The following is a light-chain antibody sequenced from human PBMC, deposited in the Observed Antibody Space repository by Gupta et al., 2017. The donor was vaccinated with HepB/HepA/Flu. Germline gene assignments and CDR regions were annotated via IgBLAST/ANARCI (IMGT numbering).Light chain of an antibody. Sequence: EIVMTQSPATLSVSPGERATLSCRASQSISANLGWFQQKPGQAPRPLIYDASIRASAVPARFSGSGSGTEFTLTISSRQSEAFAIYYCQQDYSWALTFGQGTRLEIK. CDR2: DAS. CDR3: QQDYSWALT. J-gene: IGKJ5*01. CDR1: QSISAN. V-gene: IGKV3-15*01.